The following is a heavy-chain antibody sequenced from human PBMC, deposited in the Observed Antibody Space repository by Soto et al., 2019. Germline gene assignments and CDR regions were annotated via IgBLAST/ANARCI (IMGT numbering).Heavy chain of an antibody. J-gene: IGHJ6*03. CDR2: INPSGGST. V-gene: IGHV1-46*03. CDR1: GYTFTSYY. Sequence: QVQLVQSGAEVKKPGASVTVSCKASGYTFTSYYIHWVRQAPGQGLEWMGIINPSGGSTSYAQKSQGRVTMTRDTSTSTVYMEVIGLRSEDTAVYYCARDQEPSTLYYDYYYMDVWGKGTTVTVSS. CDR3: ARDQEPSTLYYDYYYMDV.